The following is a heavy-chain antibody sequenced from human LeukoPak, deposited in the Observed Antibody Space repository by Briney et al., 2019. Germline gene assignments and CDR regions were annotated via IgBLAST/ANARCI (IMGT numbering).Heavy chain of an antibody. CDR3: ARAGSPVVKYYFEY. Sequence: PGGSLRLSCAASGFSFSSYGIRWVRQAPGKGLEWVAVIWYDGSNKYYADSVKGRFTISRDNSKNTLYLQMNSLRAEDTPLYYCARAGSPVVKYYFEYWGQGTLVTVSP. V-gene: IGHV3-33*01. D-gene: IGHD3-22*01. J-gene: IGHJ4*02. CDR1: GFSFSSYG. CDR2: IWYDGSNK.